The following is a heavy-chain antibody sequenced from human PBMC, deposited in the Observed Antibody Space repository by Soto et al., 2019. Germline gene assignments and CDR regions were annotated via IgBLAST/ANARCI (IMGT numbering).Heavy chain of an antibody. CDR2: MYHSGGT. CDR3: ARTGQTWVPWGLDS. Sequence: SETLSLTCTVSGGSINSYYWAWIRQPPGKGLEWIGYMYHSGGTNYNPSLKSRVTISADSSMNQFSLKLSSVTAADTAVYYCARTGQTWVPWGLDSWGQGTLVTVSS. D-gene: IGHD3-10*01. V-gene: IGHV4-59*01. CDR1: GGSINSYY. J-gene: IGHJ4*02.